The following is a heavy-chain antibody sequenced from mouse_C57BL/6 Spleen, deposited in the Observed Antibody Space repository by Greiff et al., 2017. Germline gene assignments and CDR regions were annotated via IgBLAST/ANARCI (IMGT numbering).Heavy chain of an antibody. CDR3: ERGDWDAY. CDR2: IYPSDSET. V-gene: IGHV1-61*01. J-gene: IGHJ3*01. Sequence: VQLQQPGAELVRPGSSVKLSCKASGYTFTSYWMDWVKQRPGQGLEWIGNIYPSDSETHYNQKFKDKATLTVDKSSSTAYIQLSSLTSEDSAVYDCERGDWDAYWGQGTLVTVSA. CDR1: GYTFTSYW. D-gene: IGHD4-1*01.